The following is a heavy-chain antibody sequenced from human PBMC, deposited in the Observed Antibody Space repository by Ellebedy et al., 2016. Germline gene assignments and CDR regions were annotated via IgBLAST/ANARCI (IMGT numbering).Heavy chain of an antibody. D-gene: IGHD3-16*01. Sequence: SETLSLTXTVSGGSISNYYWSWIRQSPGKGLEWIGRIYTTGNAIYNPSLKSRITMSVDTSRNHFSMELRSVTAADTAVYYCATLTIPGGSDSWGQGILVTVSS. CDR2: IYTTGNA. CDR1: GGSISNYY. V-gene: IGHV4-4*07. J-gene: IGHJ4*02. CDR3: ATLTIPGGSDS.